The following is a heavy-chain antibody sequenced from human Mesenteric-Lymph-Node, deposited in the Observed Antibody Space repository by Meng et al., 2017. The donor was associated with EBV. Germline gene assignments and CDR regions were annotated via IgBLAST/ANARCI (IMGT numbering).Heavy chain of an antibody. CDR3: AHIVRSFGFDY. J-gene: IGHJ4*02. V-gene: IGHV2-5*02. CDR1: GFSLSTSGVG. D-gene: IGHD3-16*01. Sequence: QITLKESVPTLVKPXXTLTPPYTFSGFSLSTSGVGVGWIRQPPGKALEWLALIYWDDDKRYSPSLKSRLTITKDTSNNQVVLTMTNMDPVDTATYYCAHIVRSFGFDYWGQGTLVTVSS. CDR2: IYWDDDK.